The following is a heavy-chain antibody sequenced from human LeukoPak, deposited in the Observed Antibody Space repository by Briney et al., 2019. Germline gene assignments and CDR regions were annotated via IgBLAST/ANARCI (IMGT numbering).Heavy chain of an antibody. Sequence: ASVKVSCKASGYTFTSYAMNWVRQAPGQGLEWMGWINTNTGNPTYAQGFTGRFVFSLDTSVSTAYLQISSLKAEDTAVYYCASGLSSTRSYCSGGSCIPRGWFDPWGQGTLVTVSS. CDR2: INTNTGNP. CDR1: GYTFTSYA. D-gene: IGHD2-15*01. V-gene: IGHV7-4-1*02. CDR3: ASGLSSTRSYCSGGSCIPRGWFDP. J-gene: IGHJ5*02.